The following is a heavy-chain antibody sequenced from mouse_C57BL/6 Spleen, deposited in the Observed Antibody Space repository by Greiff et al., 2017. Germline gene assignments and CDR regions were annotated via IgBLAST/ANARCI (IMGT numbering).Heavy chain of an antibody. Sequence: VQLQQPGAELVKPGASVKLSCKASGYTFTSYWMHWVKQRPGQGLEWIGMIHPNSGSTNYNEKFKSKATLTVDKSSSTAYMQLSSLTSEDSAVYYCDPYDGYYGFAYWGQGTLVTVSA. CDR1: GYTFTSYW. CDR3: DPYDGYYGFAY. CDR2: IHPNSGST. J-gene: IGHJ3*01. V-gene: IGHV1-64*01. D-gene: IGHD2-3*01.